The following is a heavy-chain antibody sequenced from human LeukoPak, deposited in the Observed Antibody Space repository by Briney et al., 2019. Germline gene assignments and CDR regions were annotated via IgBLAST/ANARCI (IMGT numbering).Heavy chain of an antibody. CDR3: ARYRHLYY. Sequence: PGESLRLSCAASGFTFSGSWMSWARQAPGKGLEWVASINQDGGEKYSLDSVKGRFTISRDNTKSSLYLQMNSLRAEDTAMYYCARYRHLYYWGQGTLVTVSS. J-gene: IGHJ4*02. V-gene: IGHV3-7*01. D-gene: IGHD3-16*01. CDR2: INQDGGEK. CDR1: GFTFSGSW.